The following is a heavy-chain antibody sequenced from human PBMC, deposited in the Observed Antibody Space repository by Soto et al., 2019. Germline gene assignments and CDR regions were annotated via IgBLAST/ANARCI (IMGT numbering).Heavy chain of an antibody. V-gene: IGHV3-33*01. J-gene: IGHJ4*02. D-gene: IGHD6-6*01. CDR2: IWYDGSNK. CDR3: ARAGGRAARPYYLDY. CDR1: GFTFSSYG. Sequence: QVQLVESGGGVVQPGRSLRLSCAASGFTFSSYGMHWVRQAPGKGLEWVAVIWYDGSNKYYADSVKGRFTISRDNSKNTLYLQMNSLRAEDTAVYYCARAGGRAARPYYLDYWGQGTLVTVSS.